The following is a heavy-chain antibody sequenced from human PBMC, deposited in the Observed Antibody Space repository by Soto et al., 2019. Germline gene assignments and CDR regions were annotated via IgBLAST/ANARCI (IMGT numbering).Heavy chain of an antibody. CDR3: AREGGYSGSSKPFDY. V-gene: IGHV4-59*01. D-gene: IGHD1-26*01. J-gene: IGHJ4*02. CDR2: IYYSGST. Sequence: SXTLSLTCTVSGGSISSYYWSWIRQPPGKGLEWIGYIYYSGSTNYTPSLKSRVTISVDTSKNQFSLKLSSVTAADTAVYYCAREGGYSGSSKPFDYWGQGTLVTVSS. CDR1: GGSISSYY.